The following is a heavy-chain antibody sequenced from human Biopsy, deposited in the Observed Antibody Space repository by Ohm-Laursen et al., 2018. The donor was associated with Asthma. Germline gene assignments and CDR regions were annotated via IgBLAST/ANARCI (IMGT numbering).Heavy chain of an antibody. CDR2: ITFDGSTQ. CDR3: LRDTLGYYFDI. D-gene: IGHD6-13*01. J-gene: IGHJ4*02. V-gene: IGHV3-30-3*01. Sequence: SLRLSCAASGTHFGSYNMHWARQAPGKGLEWVAVITFDGSTQHYGDSVKGRFSISRDNSKNMLFLQMNSLRAEDTAVYYCLRDTLGYYFDIWGQGTQVTVSS. CDR1: GTHFGSYN.